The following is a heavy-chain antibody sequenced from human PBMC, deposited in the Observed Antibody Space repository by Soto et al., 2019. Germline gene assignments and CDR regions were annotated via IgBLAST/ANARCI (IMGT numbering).Heavy chain of an antibody. J-gene: IGHJ4*02. D-gene: IGHD2-21*02. CDR2: MNPNSGNT. V-gene: IGHV1-8*01. Sequence: QVQLVQSGAEVKKPGASVKVSCKASGYTFTSYDINWVRQAPGQGLEWMGWMNPNSGNTGYAQKFQGRVTRTSNTSISTAYRVLSSLRSEDTAVYYCASSYCGGDCPFDYWGQGTLVTVSS. CDR3: ASSYCGGDCPFDY. CDR1: GYTFTSYD.